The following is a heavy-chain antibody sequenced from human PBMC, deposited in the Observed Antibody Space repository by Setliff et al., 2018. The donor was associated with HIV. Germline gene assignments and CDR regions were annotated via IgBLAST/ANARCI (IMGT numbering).Heavy chain of an antibody. Sequence: QPGGSLRLSCAASGFSFSQYGMHWVRQAPGKGLQWVAVMWYDGSKKYYADSVKGRFTISRDNSKNTLYLQMNSLRAEDTATYYCAKVGLYDSFGYANGLPGAFDTWGQGTMVTVSS. CDR1: GFSFSQYG. CDR3: AKVGLYDSFGYANGLPGAFDT. V-gene: IGHV3-33*06. J-gene: IGHJ3*02. D-gene: IGHD3-22*01. CDR2: MWYDGSKK.